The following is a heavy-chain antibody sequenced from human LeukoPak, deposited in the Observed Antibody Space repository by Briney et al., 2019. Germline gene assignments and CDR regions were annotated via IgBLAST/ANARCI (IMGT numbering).Heavy chain of an antibody. CDR2: IYYSGST. J-gene: IGHJ5*02. CDR1: GGSISSSSYY. CDR3: ARGIGSYGNWFDP. D-gene: IGHD5-18*01. V-gene: IGHV4-39*01. Sequence: SETLSLTCTVSGGSISSSSYYWGWIRQPPGKGLEWIGSIYYSGSTYYNPSLKSRVTISVDTSKNQFSLKLSSVTAADTAVYYCARGIGSYGNWFDPWGQGTLVTVSS.